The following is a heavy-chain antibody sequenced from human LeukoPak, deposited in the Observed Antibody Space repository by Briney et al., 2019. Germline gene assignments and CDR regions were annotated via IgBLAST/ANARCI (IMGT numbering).Heavy chain of an antibody. Sequence: GASVKVPCKASGYTFTGYYMHWVRQAPGQGLEWMGWINPNSGGTNYAQKFQGRVTMTRDTSISTAYMELSRLRSDDTAGYYCARERYSSSWPRAEYFQHWGQGTLVTVSS. J-gene: IGHJ1*01. V-gene: IGHV1-2*02. D-gene: IGHD6-13*01. CDR3: ARERYSSSWPRAEYFQH. CDR1: GYTFTGYY. CDR2: INPNSGGT.